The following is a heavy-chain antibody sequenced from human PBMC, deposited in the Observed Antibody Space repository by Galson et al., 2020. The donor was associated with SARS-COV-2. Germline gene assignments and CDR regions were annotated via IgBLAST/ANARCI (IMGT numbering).Heavy chain of an antibody. CDR3: ARGANHVDTAMVYFDY. CDR1: GFTFSSYA. V-gene: IGHV3-30-3*01. CDR2: TSYDGSNK. D-gene: IGHD5-18*01. J-gene: IGHJ4*02. Sequence: TGGSLRLSCAASGFTFSSYAMHWVRQAPGKGLEWVAVTSYDGSNKYYADSVKGRFTISRDNSKNTLYLQMNSLRAEDTAVYYCARGANHVDTAMVYFDYWGQGTLVTVSS.